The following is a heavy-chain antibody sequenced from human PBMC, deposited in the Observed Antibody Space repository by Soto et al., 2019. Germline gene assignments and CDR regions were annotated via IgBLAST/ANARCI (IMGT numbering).Heavy chain of an antibody. V-gene: IGHV3-64*02. Sequence: GGSLRLSCAASGFTFSVCGMHWVPQAPGKGLEYVSAINPDGSSTYYADSVKGRFTISRDNSKNTLYLQMGSLRGEDMAVYYCARVRCSGGSCSSNYYYMDVWGKGTTVTVSS. J-gene: IGHJ6*03. CDR3: ARVRCSGGSCSSNYYYMDV. CDR1: GFTFSVCG. CDR2: INPDGSST. D-gene: IGHD2-15*01.